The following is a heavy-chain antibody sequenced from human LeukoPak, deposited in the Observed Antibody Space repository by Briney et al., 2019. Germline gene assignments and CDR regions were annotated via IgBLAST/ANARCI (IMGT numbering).Heavy chain of an antibody. CDR1: GFTFSSFG. V-gene: IGHV3-33*01. Sequence: PGGSLRLSCVASGFTFSSFGMHWVRQTPGKGLEWVSFIWFDGSEKYYADSVKGRFTISRGNSKNTLTLQMNSLRVEDTAVYHCARTFDSSGYDYGHYFDYWGQGALVTVSS. D-gene: IGHD3-22*01. J-gene: IGHJ4*02. CDR3: ARTFDSSGYDYGHYFDY. CDR2: IWFDGSEK.